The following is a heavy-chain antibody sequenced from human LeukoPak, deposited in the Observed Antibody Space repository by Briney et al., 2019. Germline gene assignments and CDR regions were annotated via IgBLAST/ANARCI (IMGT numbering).Heavy chain of an antibody. D-gene: IGHD2-2*01. J-gene: IGHJ3*02. CDR2: ISAYNGNT. CDR1: GYTFTSYG. V-gene: IGHV1-18*01. CDR3: ARDYCSSTSCYAFDI. Sequence: ASVKVSCKASGYTFTSYGISWVRQAPGQGLEWMGWISAYNGNTNYAQKLQGRVTMTTDTSTSTAYMELRSLRSDDTAVYYCARDYCSSTSCYAFDIWGQGTMVTVSS.